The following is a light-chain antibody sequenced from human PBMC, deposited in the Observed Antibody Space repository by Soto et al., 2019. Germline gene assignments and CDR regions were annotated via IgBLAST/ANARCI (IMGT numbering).Light chain of an antibody. CDR2: WAS. Sequence: DIVMTQSPDSLAVSLGERATINCKSSQSVLYSSNNKNYLAWYQQKPRQPPKLLIYWASTRESGVPDRFSGSGSVTDFTLTISSLQAEDVAVYYCQQYYSPPLAFGQGTKVEIK. J-gene: IGKJ1*01. CDR3: QQYYSPPLA. V-gene: IGKV4-1*01. CDR1: QSVLYSSNNKNY.